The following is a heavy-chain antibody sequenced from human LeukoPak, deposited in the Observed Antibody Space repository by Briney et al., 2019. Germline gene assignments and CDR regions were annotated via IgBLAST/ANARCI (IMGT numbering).Heavy chain of an antibody. CDR1: GGSTSSSSYY. CDR2: MYYSGST. V-gene: IGHV4-39*01. CDR3: ARHSGSYLKSALHI. D-gene: IGHD1-26*01. J-gene: IGHJ3*02. Sequence: TSETLSLTCTVSGGSTSSSSYYWGWIRQPPGKGLEWIGSMYYSGSTYYNPSLKSRVTISVDTSKNQFSLELTSVTAADTAVYYCARHSGSYLKSALHIWGQGTMVTVSS.